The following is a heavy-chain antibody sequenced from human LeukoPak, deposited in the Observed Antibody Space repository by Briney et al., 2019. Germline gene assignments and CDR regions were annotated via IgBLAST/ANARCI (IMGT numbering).Heavy chain of an antibody. CDR2: INHSGST. CDR3: ARDKCSSTSCYIADY. CDR1: GGSFSGYY. Sequence: SETLSLTCAVYGGSFSGYYWSWIRQPPGKGLEWIGEINHSGSTNYNPSLKRRVTISVDTSKNQFSLRLSSVTAADTAVYYCARDKCSSTSCYIADYWGQGTLVTVSS. J-gene: IGHJ4*02. V-gene: IGHV4-34*01. D-gene: IGHD2-2*02.